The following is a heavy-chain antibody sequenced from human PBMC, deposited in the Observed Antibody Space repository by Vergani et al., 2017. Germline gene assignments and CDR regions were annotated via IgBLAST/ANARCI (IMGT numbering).Heavy chain of an antibody. Sequence: QLQLQESGPGLVKPSETLPLTCTVSGGSISSSSYYWGWIRQPPGKGLEWIGSIYYSGSTYYNPSLKSRVTISVDTSKNQFSLKLSSVTAADTAVYYCARGTMVRGVVFDPWGQGTLVTVSS. D-gene: IGHD3-10*01. CDR1: GGSISSSSYY. V-gene: IGHV4-39*01. J-gene: IGHJ5*02. CDR2: IYYSGST. CDR3: ARGTMVRGVVFDP.